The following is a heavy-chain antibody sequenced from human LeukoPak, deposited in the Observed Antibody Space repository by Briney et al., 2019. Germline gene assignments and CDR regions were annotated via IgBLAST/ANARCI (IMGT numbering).Heavy chain of an antibody. CDR2: IYYSGST. CDR3: ARVSERVVSRYYHYYMDV. CDR1: GGSFSGYY. D-gene: IGHD2-8*01. Sequence: SETLSLTCAVYGGSFSGYYWSWIRQPPGRGLEWIGSIYYSGSTTYNPSLTSRVTISVDTSKHQFSLNLRSVSAADTAVYFCARVSERVVSRYYHYYMDVWDKGTTVTVSS. V-gene: IGHV4-34*11. J-gene: IGHJ6*03.